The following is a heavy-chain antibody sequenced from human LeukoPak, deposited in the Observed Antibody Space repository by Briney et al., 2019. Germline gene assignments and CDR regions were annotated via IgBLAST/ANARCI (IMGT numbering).Heavy chain of an antibody. Sequence: PSETLSLTCTVSGYSISSGYYWGWIRQPPGKGLEWIGSGYRIGSTYFNPSLRSRVTILIDIFKNQFSLKMSSVTAADTAIYYCARVGDYGDYVNWFDPWGPGTLVTVSS. J-gene: IGHJ5*02. V-gene: IGHV4-38-2*02. CDR2: GYRIGST. CDR1: GYSISSGYY. CDR3: ARVGDYGDYVNWFDP. D-gene: IGHD4-17*01.